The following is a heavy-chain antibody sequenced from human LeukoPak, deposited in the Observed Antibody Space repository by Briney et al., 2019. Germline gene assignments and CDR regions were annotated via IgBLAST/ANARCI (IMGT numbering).Heavy chain of an antibody. V-gene: IGHV3-7*01. J-gene: IGHJ4*02. Sequence: PGGSLRLSCAASGFTFRSYWMTWVRQAPGKGLEDVAIIKPDGSDAYYVDSVKGRFTISRDNAKNTLYLHMNSLRVEDTSVYYCARDANDYASPPDYWGQGALVTVSS. CDR3: ARDANDYASPPDY. CDR1: GFTFRSYW. D-gene: IGHD3-16*01. CDR2: IKPDGSDA.